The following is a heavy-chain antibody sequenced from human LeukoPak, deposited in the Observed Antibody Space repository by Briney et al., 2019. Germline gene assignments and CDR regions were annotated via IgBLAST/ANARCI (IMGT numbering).Heavy chain of an antibody. J-gene: IGHJ4*02. D-gene: IGHD3-3*01. CDR1: GFTFSSYA. Sequence: PGGSLRLSCAASGFTFSSYAMSWVRQAPGKGLEWVSAISGSGGSTYYADSVKGRFTISRDNSKNTLYLQMNSLRAEDTAVYYCAKDLRFLEWLLTTVDFDYWGQGTLVTVSS. V-gene: IGHV3-23*01. CDR2: ISGSGGST. CDR3: AKDLRFLEWLLTTVDFDY.